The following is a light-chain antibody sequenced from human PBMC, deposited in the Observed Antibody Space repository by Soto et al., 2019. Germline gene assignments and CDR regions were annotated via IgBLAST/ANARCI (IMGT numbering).Light chain of an antibody. V-gene: IGLV1-40*01. CDR2: GNS. CDR1: SSNIGAGYD. J-gene: IGLJ3*02. Sequence: QSVLTQPPSVSGAPGQRVPISCTGISSNIGAGYDVHWYQQLPGTAPKLLIYGNSNRPSGVPDRFSGSKSGTSASLHITGLQAEDEADYYCQSYDSSLRGWVFGGGTKLTVL. CDR3: QSYDSSLRGWV.